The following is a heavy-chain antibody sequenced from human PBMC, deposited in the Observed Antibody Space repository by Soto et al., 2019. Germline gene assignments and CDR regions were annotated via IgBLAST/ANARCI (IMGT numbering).Heavy chain of an antibody. CDR2: ISGGTAT. V-gene: IGHV3-23*01. D-gene: IGHD6-6*01. CDR1: GFTFRAFA. CDR3: AKGSHIAARPFYFDF. J-gene: IGHJ4*02. Sequence: GGSLRLSCAASGFTFRAFAMNWVRQAPGKGLEWVSTISGGTATTYADSVKGRFTISRDNSKNTVYLQMNSLRPGDTAVYYCAKGSHIAARPFYFDFWGRGTLVTVSS.